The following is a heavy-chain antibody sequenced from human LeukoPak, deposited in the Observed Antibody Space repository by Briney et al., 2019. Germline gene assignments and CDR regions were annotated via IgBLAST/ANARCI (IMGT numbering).Heavy chain of an antibody. D-gene: IGHD1-26*01. CDR2: VYPGDSDT. CDR3: ARLISGSYTAGGDY. Sequence: GESLKISCEASGYSFTTYWIAWVRQMPGKGLEWMGIVYPGDSDTRYSPSFQGQVTISADKSISTAYLQWSSLKASDTAMYYCARLISGSYTAGGDYWGQGTLVTVSS. J-gene: IGHJ4*02. V-gene: IGHV5-51*01. CDR1: GYSFTTYW.